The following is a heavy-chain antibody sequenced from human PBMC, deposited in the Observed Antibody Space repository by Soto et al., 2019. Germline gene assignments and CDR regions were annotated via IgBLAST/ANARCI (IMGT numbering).Heavy chain of an antibody. CDR1: GFTFSSFA. CDR3: VKETYYYGSGSYLRPYYFDY. D-gene: IGHD3-10*01. V-gene: IGHV3-64D*06. J-gene: IGHJ4*02. CDR2: ISSNGGST. Sequence: GGSLRLSCSASGFTFSSFAMRWVRQAPGKGLEYVSAISSNGGSTYYADSVKGRFTISRDNSKNTLYLQMSSLRAEDTAVYYCVKETYYYGSGSYLRPYYFDYWGQGTLVTVSS.